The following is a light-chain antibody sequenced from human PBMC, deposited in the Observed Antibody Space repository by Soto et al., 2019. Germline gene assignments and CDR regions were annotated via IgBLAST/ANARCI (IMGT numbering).Light chain of an antibody. Sequence: QSALTQPASVSGSPGQSITLSCTGTSGDVGGHNAVSWYQQHPGKAPKLLIYDVYNRHSRASNRFSGSKSGNTASLTSSGLQAEDEADDYCSSYEKGGADVFGTGTELTVL. CDR1: SGDVGGHNA. CDR3: SSYEKGGADV. J-gene: IGLJ1*01. CDR2: DVY. V-gene: IGLV2-14*03.